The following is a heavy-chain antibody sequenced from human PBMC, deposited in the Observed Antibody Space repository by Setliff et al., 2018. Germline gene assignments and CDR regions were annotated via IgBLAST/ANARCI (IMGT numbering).Heavy chain of an antibody. Sequence: SVKVSCKASGDSFNNYAISWVRQAPGQGLEWMGGIIPMLGTPAYAQKFQDRVTITTDESTSTAYIELDSLRSEDTAVYYCARSPAVLGIVYLDPWGQGTLVTVSS. J-gene: IGHJ5*02. V-gene: IGHV1-69*05. CDR3: ARSPAVLGIVYLDP. D-gene: IGHD2-15*01. CDR1: GDSFNNYA. CDR2: IIPMLGTP.